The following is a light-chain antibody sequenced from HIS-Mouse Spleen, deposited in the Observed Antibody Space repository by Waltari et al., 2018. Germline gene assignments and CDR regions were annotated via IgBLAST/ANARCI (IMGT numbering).Light chain of an antibody. J-gene: IGLJ2*01. V-gene: IGLV2-14*03. CDR3: SSYTSSSTVV. CDR1: SSDVGGSDY. CDR2: DVS. Sequence: QSALTQPASVSGSPGQSITIPCTGTSSDVGGSDYASWYQQHPGNAPKLMIYDVSNRPSGVSNRFSGSKSGNTASLTISGLQAEDEADYYCSSYTSSSTVVFGGGTKLTVL.